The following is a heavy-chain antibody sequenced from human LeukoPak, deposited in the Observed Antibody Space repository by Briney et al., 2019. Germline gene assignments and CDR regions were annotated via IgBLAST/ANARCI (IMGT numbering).Heavy chain of an antibody. V-gene: IGHV4-39*01. J-gene: IGHJ4*02. CDR3: ASLSPSSWCHY. Sequence: SETLSLTCTVSGGSISSSSYYWGWIRQPPGEGLEWIGSIYYSGSTYYNPSLKSRVTISVDTSKNQFSLKLSSVTAADTAVYYCASLSPSSWCHYWGQGTLVTVSS. CDR1: GGSISSSSYY. CDR2: IYYSGST. D-gene: IGHD6-13*01.